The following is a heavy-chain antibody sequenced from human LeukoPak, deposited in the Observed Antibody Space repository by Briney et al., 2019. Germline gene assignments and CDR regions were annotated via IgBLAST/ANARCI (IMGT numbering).Heavy chain of an antibody. D-gene: IGHD2-15*01. Sequence: SETLSLTCAVYGASFSGYYWSWIRQPPGKGLEWLGEINHRGSTNYNPSLKSRVTISVDTSKNQFSLKLSSVTAADTAVYYCARLGGRLDYWGQGTLVTVSS. CDR2: INHRGST. CDR3: ARLGGRLDY. V-gene: IGHV4-34*01. J-gene: IGHJ4*02. CDR1: GASFSGYY.